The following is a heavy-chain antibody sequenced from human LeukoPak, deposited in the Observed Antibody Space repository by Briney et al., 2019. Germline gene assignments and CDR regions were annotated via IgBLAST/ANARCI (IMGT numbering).Heavy chain of an antibody. Sequence: PGGSLRLSCAASGFTFSSYAMSWVRQAPGKGLEWVSAISGSGGSTYYADSVKGRFTISRDNSKNTLYLQMNSLRAEDTAVYYCAKKTDSGYYYPMDYWGQGTLVTVSS. V-gene: IGHV3-23*01. J-gene: IGHJ4*02. CDR1: GFTFSSYA. D-gene: IGHD3-22*01. CDR3: AKKTDSGYYYPMDY. CDR2: ISGSGGST.